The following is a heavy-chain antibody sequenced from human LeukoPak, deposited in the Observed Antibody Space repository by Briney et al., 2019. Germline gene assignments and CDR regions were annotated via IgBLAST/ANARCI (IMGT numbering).Heavy chain of an antibody. CDR2: IYSGGST. J-gene: IGHJ4*02. D-gene: IGHD3-22*01. CDR3: ARARLYYYDSSGYQYYFDY. Sequence: GGSLRLSCAASGFTVSSNYMSWVRQAPGKGLEWASVIYSGGSTYYADSVKGRFTISRDNSKNTLYLQMNSLRAEDTAVYYCARARLYYYDSSGYQYYFDYWGQGTLVTVSS. CDR1: GFTVSSNY. V-gene: IGHV3-53*01.